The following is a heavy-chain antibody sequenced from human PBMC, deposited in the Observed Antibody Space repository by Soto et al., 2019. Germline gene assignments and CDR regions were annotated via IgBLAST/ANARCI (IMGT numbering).Heavy chain of an antibody. CDR3: ARGHSTDCSNGVCSFFYNHEMDV. D-gene: IGHD2-8*01. V-gene: IGHV1-2*04. CDR1: GYSFTDYH. CDR2: INPKSGGT. J-gene: IGHJ6*02. Sequence: ASVKVSCKASGYSFTDYHIHWVRQAPGQGLEWLGRINPKSGGTSTAQKFQGWVTMTRDRSISTVYMELTRLRSDDTAVYFCARGHSTDCSNGVCSFFYNHEMDVWGQGATVTVSS.